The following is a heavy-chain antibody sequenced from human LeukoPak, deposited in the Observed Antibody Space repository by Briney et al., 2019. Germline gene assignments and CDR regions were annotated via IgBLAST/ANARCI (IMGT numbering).Heavy chain of an antibody. Sequence: ASVKVSCKVSGYTLTELSMHWVRQAPGKGVERMGGFDPEDGETIYAQKFQGRVTMTEDTSTDTAYMELSSLRSEDTAVYYCATDPFYIAAAGKWSDYWGQGTLVTVSS. D-gene: IGHD6-13*01. V-gene: IGHV1-24*01. J-gene: IGHJ4*02. CDR3: ATDPFYIAAAGKWSDY. CDR2: FDPEDGET. CDR1: GYTLTELS.